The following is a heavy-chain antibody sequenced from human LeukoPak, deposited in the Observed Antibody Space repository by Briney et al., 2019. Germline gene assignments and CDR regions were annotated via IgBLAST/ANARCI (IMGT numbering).Heavy chain of an antibody. J-gene: IGHJ4*02. V-gene: IGHV1-18*04. CDR1: GYTFTSYG. Sequence: ASVKLSCKASGYTFTSYGISWVRKAPGQGLEWMGWISAYNGNTNYAQKLQGRVTMTTDTSTSTAYMELRSLRSDDTAVYYCARWYYDILTGYYALYYFDYWGQGTLVTVSS. CDR3: ARWYYDILTGYYALYYFDY. CDR2: ISAYNGNT. D-gene: IGHD3-9*01.